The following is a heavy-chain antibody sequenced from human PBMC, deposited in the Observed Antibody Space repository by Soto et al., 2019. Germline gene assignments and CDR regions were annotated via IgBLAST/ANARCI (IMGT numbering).Heavy chain of an antibody. CDR3: AKDQDRYGSGSFGY. CDR2: ISYDGSNK. D-gene: IGHD3-10*01. J-gene: IGHJ4*02. CDR1: GFTFSSYG. Sequence: QVQLVESGGGVVQPGRSLRLSCAASGFTFSSYGMHWVRQAPGKGLEWVAVISYDGSNKYYADSVKGRFTISRDNSKNTLYLQINSLRAEDTAVYYCAKDQDRYGSGSFGYWGQGTLVTVSS. V-gene: IGHV3-30*18.